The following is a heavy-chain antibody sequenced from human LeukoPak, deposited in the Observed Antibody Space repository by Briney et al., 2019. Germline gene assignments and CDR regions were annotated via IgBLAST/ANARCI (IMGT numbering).Heavy chain of an antibody. V-gene: IGHV3-30-3*01. CDR1: GFTFSSYA. CDR2: ISYDGNNK. CDR3: ARDSNLDRGWFDP. J-gene: IGHJ5*02. D-gene: IGHD3-10*01. Sequence: PGGSLRLSCAASGFTFSSYAMHWVRQAPGKGLEWVAVISYDGNNKYYADSVKGRFTISRDNSKNTLYLQMNSLRTEDTAVYYCARDSNLDRGWFDPWGQGTLVTVSS.